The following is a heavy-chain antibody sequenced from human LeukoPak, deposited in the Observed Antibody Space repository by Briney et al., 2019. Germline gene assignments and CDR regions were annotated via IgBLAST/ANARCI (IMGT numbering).Heavy chain of an antibody. D-gene: IGHD3-22*01. CDR3: AKGAYDSSGYPKNWFDP. V-gene: IGHV3-30*02. CDR1: GFTVSSNY. Sequence: GGSLRLSCAASGFTVSSNYMSWVRQAPGKGLEWVAFIRYDGSNKYYADSVKGRFTISRDNSKNTLYLQMNSLRAEDTAVYYCAKGAYDSSGYPKNWFDPWGQGTLVTVSS. J-gene: IGHJ5*02. CDR2: IRYDGSNK.